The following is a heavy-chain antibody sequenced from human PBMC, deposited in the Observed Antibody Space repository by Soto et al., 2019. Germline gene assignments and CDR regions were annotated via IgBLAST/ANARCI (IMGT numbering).Heavy chain of an antibody. J-gene: IGHJ4*02. V-gene: IGHV3-23*01. D-gene: IGHD6-19*01. CDR1: GFIFSNYA. CDR2: ITSGGDT. Sequence: EVQLLESGGGLVQPGGSLRLFCAASGFIFSNYAMTWVRQAPGKGLEWVSTITSGGDTYFGDTVKGRFTISRDISKSTLYLQMDSLRAEDTAVYYCAKTDKFNSQSSGWANRFDSWGQGTLVTVSS. CDR3: AKTDKFNSQSSGWANRFDS.